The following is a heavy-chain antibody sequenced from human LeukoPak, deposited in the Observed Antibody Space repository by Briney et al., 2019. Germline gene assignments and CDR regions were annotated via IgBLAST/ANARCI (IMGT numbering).Heavy chain of an antibody. V-gene: IGHV3-7*01. CDR1: GFTFSSYW. D-gene: IGHD3-22*01. CDR2: IKQDGSEK. Sequence: GGSLRLSCAASGFTFSSYWMSWVRQAPGKGLEWVANIKQDGSEKYYVDSVKGRFTISRDNAKNSLYLQMNSLRAEDTAVYYCARENFYYYDSSGYYYVNAFDIWGQGTMVTVSS. CDR3: ARENFYYYDSSGYYYVNAFDI. J-gene: IGHJ3*02.